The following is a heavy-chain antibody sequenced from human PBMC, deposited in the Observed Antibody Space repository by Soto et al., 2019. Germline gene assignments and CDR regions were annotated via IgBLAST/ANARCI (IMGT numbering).Heavy chain of an antibody. CDR1: GFTFNNYA. V-gene: IGHV3-23*01. D-gene: IGHD4-17*01. Sequence: GGSLRLSCAASGFTFNNYAMTWVRQAPGKGLEWVSSISGTGGSTYYADSVKGRFFISRVNSRDTLDLQMNSLRAEDTAIYYCATDNGDYIYWGQGTLVTVSS. CDR3: ATDNGDYIY. J-gene: IGHJ4*02. CDR2: ISGTGGST.